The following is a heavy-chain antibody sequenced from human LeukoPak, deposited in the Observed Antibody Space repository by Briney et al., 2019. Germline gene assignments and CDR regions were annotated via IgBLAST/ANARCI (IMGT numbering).Heavy chain of an antibody. Sequence: ASVKVSCKASGYTLTGYYMHWVRQAPGQGLEWMGWINPNSGGTNYAQKFQGRVTMTRDTSISTAYMELSRLRSDDTAVYYCARVFRVAVSGADYWGQGTLVTVSS. D-gene: IGHD6-19*01. J-gene: IGHJ4*02. CDR1: GYTLTGYY. CDR2: INPNSGGT. CDR3: ARVFRVAVSGADY. V-gene: IGHV1-2*02.